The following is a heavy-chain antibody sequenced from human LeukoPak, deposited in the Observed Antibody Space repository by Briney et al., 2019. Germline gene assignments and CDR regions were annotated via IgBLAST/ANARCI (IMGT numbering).Heavy chain of an antibody. CDR2: INHSGST. V-gene: IGHV4-34*01. J-gene: IGHJ4*02. Sequence: PSETLSLTCAVYGGSFSGYYWSWIRQPPGKGLEWIGEINHSGSTNYNPSLTSRVTISVDTSKNQFSLKLSSVTAADTAVYYCARFEYSSSCYDYWGKGPLVTVSS. D-gene: IGHD6-13*01. CDR3: ARFEYSSSCYDY. CDR1: GGSFSGYY.